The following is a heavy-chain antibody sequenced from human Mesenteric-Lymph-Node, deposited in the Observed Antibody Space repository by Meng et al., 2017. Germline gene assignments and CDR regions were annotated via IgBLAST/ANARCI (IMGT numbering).Heavy chain of an antibody. J-gene: IGHJ3*02. D-gene: IGHD3-22*01. Sequence: GGSLRLSCAASGFTFSNYGMHWVRQAPGKGLEWVSVISGSGGSTYYADSVEGRFTISRDNSKNTLHLQMNSLRAEDTAVYYCAKASPMTLGAFDIWGQGTMVTVSS. V-gene: IGHV3-23*01. CDR1: GFTFSNYG. CDR2: ISGSGGST. CDR3: AKASPMTLGAFDI.